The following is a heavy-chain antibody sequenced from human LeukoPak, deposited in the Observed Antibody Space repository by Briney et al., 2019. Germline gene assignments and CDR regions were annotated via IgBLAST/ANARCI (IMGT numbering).Heavy chain of an antibody. CDR3: ARVLDTAMVNHGMDV. CDR2: ISSSGSTI. J-gene: IGHJ6*02. D-gene: IGHD5-18*01. V-gene: IGHV3-48*03. CDR1: GFTFSSYE. Sequence: PGGSLRLSCAASGFTFSSYEMSWVRQAPGKGLEWVSYISSSGSTIYYADSVKGRFTISRDNAKNSLYLQMNSLRAEDTAVYYCARVLDTAMVNHGMDVWGQGTTVTVSS.